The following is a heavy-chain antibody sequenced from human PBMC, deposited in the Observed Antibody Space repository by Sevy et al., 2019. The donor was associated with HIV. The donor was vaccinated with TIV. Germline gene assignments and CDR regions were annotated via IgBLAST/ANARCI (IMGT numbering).Heavy chain of an antibody. J-gene: IGHJ4*02. CDR2: IYYSGST. CDR3: AGHVWAIVEFDY. Sequence: SETLSLTCTVSGGSISSSSYYWGWIRQPPGKGLGWIGSIYYSGSTYYNPSLKSRVTISVDTSKNQFSLKLSSVTAADTAVYYCAGHVWAIVEFDYWGQGTLVTVSS. V-gene: IGHV4-39*01. CDR1: GGSISSSSYY. D-gene: IGHD2-8*01.